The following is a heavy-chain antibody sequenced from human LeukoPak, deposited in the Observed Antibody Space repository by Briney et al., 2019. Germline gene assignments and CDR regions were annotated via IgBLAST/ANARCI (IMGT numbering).Heavy chain of an antibody. CDR1: GFTFSLYS. J-gene: IGHJ6*03. CDR3: ARDPVAGPAASLYSYYYMDV. D-gene: IGHD2-2*01. V-gene: IGHV3-21*01. CDR2: ISSRSTYI. Sequence: GGTLRLSCGASGFTFSLYSMNWVRQAPGKGLEWVSCISSRSTYIFFADSVRGRFTFSRDNAKNSLYLQMHSLRAEDTAVYFCARDPVAGPAASLYSYYYMDVWGKGTTVTVS.